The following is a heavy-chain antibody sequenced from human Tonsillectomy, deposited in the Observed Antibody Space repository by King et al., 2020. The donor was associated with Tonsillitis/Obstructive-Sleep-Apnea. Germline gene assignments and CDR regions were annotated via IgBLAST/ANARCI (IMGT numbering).Heavy chain of an antibody. V-gene: IGHV3-33*01. CDR2: IWYDGSNK. J-gene: IGHJ5*02. CDR3: ARGGAIVVVPAAMNWFDP. Sequence: VQLVESVGGVVQPGRSLRLSCAASGFTFSSYGMHWVRQAPGKGLDVVAVIWYDGSNKYYEDSVKGRFTISRDNSKNTLYLQMNSLRAEETAVYYCARGGAIVVVPAAMNWFDPWGQGTLVTVSS. CDR1: GFTFSSYG. D-gene: IGHD2-2*01.